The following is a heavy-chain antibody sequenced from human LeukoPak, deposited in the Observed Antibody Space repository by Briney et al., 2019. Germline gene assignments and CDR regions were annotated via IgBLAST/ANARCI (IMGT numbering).Heavy chain of an antibody. V-gene: IGHV3-30*18. D-gene: IGHD4/OR15-4a*01. CDR1: GFTFSGYG. CDR2: ISYDGSNK. CDR3: AKDLTYCMDV. J-gene: IGHJ6*02. Sequence: GGSLRLSCAASGFTFSGYGMHWVRQAPGKGLEWVAVISYDGSNKYYADSVKGRFTISRDNSKNTLYLQMNSLRAEDTAVYYCAKDLTYCMDVWGQGTTVTVSS.